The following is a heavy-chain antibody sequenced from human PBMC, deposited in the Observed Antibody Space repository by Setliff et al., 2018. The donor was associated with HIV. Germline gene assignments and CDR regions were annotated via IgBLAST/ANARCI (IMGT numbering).Heavy chain of an antibody. V-gene: IGHV4-59*01. CDR1: GGSISSYY. J-gene: IGHJ6*03. D-gene: IGHD6-13*01. CDR3: ARVLVAAVGSMDV. Sequence: SETLSLTCTVSGGSISSYYWSWIRQPPGKGLEWIGYIYYSGSTNYNPSLKSRVTISVDTSKNQFSLKLSSVIAADTAVYNCARVLVAAVGSMDVWGKGTTVTVSS. CDR2: IYYSGST.